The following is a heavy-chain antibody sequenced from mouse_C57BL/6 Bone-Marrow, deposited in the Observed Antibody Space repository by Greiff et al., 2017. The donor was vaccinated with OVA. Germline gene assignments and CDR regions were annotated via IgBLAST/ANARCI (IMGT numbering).Heavy chain of an antibody. D-gene: IGHD1-1*01. CDR2: INSDGGST. J-gene: IGHJ1*03. V-gene: IGHV5-2*01. CDR3: ARHNYYGSRDWYFDV. Sequence: DVKLVESGGGLVQPGESLKLSCESNEYEFPSHDMSWVRKTPEKRLELVAAINSDGGSTYYPDTMERRFIISRDNTKKTLYLQMSSLRSEDTALYYCARHNYYGSRDWYFDVWGTGTTVTVSS. CDR1: EYEFPSHD.